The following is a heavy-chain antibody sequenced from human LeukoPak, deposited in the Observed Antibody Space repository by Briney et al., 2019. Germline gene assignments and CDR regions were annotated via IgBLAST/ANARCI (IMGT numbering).Heavy chain of an antibody. CDR2: IYYSGST. J-gene: IGHJ4*02. V-gene: IGHV4-59*01. CDR3: ARADYGDYASFDY. CDR1: GGSISSYY. Sequence: TPSETLSLTCAVSGGSISSYYWSWIRQPPGKGLEWIGYIYYSGSTNYNPSLKSRVTISVDTSKNQFSLKLSSVTAADTAVYYCARADYGDYASFDYWGQGTLVTVSS. D-gene: IGHD4-17*01.